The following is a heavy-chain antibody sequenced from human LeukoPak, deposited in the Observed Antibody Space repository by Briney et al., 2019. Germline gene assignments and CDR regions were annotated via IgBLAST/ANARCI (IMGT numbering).Heavy chain of an antibody. CDR3: ARDLNCSGGSCYAFDY. V-gene: IGHV1-46*01. D-gene: IGHD2-15*01. CDR2: INPSGGST. Sequence: ASVKVSCKASGYTFTSYYMHWVRQAPGQGLEWMGIINPSGGSTSYAQKFQGRVTMTRDTSTSTVYMELSSLRSEDTAVYYCARDLNCSGGSCYAFDYWGQGTLVTVSS. CDR1: GYTFTSYY. J-gene: IGHJ4*02.